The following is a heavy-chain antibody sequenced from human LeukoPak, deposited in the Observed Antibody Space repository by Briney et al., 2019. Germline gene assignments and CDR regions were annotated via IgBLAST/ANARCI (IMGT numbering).Heavy chain of an antibody. D-gene: IGHD6-13*01. CDR3: ARVAAAGNSWFDP. V-gene: IGHV1-8*01. J-gene: IGHJ5*02. Sequence: ASVKVSCKASVYTFTTYDINGVRQAPGQGLGWMGRMNPNSGNTDYAQKFQGRVTMTRNTSISTAYMELSSLRSEDTAVYYCARVAAAGNSWFDPWGEGALVTVSS. CDR2: MNPNSGNT. CDR1: VYTFTTYD.